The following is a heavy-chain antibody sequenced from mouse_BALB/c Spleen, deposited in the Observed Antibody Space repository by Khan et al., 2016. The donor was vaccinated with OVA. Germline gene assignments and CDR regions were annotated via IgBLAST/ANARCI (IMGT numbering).Heavy chain of an antibody. V-gene: IGHV1-20*02. J-gene: IGHJ2*01. CDR2: INPHIGET. CDR3: ARFYGSDFDY. CDR1: GYSFTGYF. Sequence: VQLKQSGPELVKPGASVKISCKASGYSFTGYFMNWVMQSPGKSLEWIGRINPHIGETFYNQKFKGKATLTVDESSSTAHMELRSLASEDCAVYYCARFYGSDFDYWGQGTTLTVSS. D-gene: IGHD1-1*01.